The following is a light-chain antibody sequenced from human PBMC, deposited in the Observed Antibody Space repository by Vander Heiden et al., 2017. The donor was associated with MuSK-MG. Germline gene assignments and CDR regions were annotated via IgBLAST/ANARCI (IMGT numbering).Light chain of an antibody. Sequence: YVLTQPPSVSVAPGKTARITRGVYNIGSFGVHWYQQKPGQAPVLVFEHDSDRPSGIPERFSCSKSGNKATPTISRVEAEDEADDYCQVWDGSSDHVVFGGGTKLTVL. J-gene: IGLJ2*01. CDR3: QVWDGSSDHVV. CDR1: NIGSFG. CDR2: HDS. V-gene: IGLV3-21*03.